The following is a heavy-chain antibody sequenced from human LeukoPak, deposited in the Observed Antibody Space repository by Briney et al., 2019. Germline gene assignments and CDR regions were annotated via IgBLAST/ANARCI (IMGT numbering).Heavy chain of an antibody. V-gene: IGHV3-23*01. CDR2: ISGSGGST. CDR3: ARDGYGCSSTSCRRRNYYYYYMDV. CDR1: GFTFSSYA. D-gene: IGHD2-2*01. J-gene: IGHJ6*03. Sequence: PGGSLRLSCAASGFTFSSYAMSWVRQAPGKGLEWVSAISGSGGSTYYADSVKGRFTISRDNSKNTLYLQMNSLRAEDTAVYYCARDGYGCSSTSCRRRNYYYYYMDVWGKGTTVTVSS.